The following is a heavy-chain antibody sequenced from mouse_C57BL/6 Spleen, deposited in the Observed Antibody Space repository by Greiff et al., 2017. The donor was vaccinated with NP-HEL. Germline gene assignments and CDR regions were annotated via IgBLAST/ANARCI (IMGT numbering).Heavy chain of an antibody. J-gene: IGHJ1*03. CDR3: ARSYYGSSPHWYFDV. CDR1: GYTFTSYW. D-gene: IGHD1-1*01. Sequence: QVQLQQPGAELVKPGASVKLSCKASGYTFTSYWMHWVKQRPGQGLEWIGMIHPNSGSTNYNEKFKSKATLTVDKSSSTAYMQLSSLTSEDSAVYYCARSYYGSSPHWYFDVWGTGTTVTVSS. V-gene: IGHV1-64*01. CDR2: IHPNSGST.